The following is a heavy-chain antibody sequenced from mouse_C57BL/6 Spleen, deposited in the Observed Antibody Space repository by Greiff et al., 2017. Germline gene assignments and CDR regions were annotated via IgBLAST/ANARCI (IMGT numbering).Heavy chain of an antibody. V-gene: IGHV1-59*01. J-gene: IGHJ1*03. D-gene: IGHD1-1*01. CDR3: ARFIKRYFDV. Sequence: QVQLQQPGAELVRPGTSVKLSCKASGYTFTRYWLHWVKQRPGQGLEWIGVIDPSDSYTNYNPKCKGKATLTVDTSSSTAYMQLSSLTSEDSAVYYCARFIKRYFDVWGTGTTVTVSS. CDR2: IDPSDSYT. CDR1: GYTFTRYW.